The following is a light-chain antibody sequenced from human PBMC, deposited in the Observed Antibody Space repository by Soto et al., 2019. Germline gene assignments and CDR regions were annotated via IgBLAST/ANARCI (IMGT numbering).Light chain of an antibody. CDR3: QQSSTAPYT. Sequence: DIQMTQSPSSLSASVGDRVTITCRASQSIGNSLNWYQQKPGSAPKVLIYAASNLQSGVPSKFSGSGSGTDFTLTIDSLQPEDFAIYYCQQSSTAPYTFGQGTKLEIK. J-gene: IGKJ2*01. V-gene: IGKV1-39*01. CDR1: QSIGNS. CDR2: AAS.